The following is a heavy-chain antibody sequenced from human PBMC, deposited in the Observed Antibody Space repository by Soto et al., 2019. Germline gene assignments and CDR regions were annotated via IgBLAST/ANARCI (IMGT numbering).Heavy chain of an antibody. J-gene: IGHJ4*02. Sequence: PGGSLRLSCIASGFTFDDHAMHWVRQAPGKGLEWFPGSSWNSGYIGYADSVKGRFTISRDNAKNSVHLQMNSLRAEDTAFYYCAKDIKWNLPEGYLDNWRQRTLVTVSS. CDR3: AKDIKWNLPEGYLDN. D-gene: IGHD1-1*01. CDR2: SSWNSGYI. CDR1: GFTFDDHA. V-gene: IGHV3-9*01.